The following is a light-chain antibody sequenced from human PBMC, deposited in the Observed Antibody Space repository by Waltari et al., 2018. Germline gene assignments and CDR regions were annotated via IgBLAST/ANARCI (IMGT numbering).Light chain of an antibody. J-gene: IGLJ2*01. Sequence: QPALTQPASVSGSPGQSISRSCTGTSNDIGNSNHVCWYQQHPGKVPKPCIYEVTTRPSGISDRFSGSKSGNTASLTISGLQAEDEADYYCLSYASSITFVFGGGTKLSVL. V-gene: IGLV2-23*02. CDR1: SNDIGNSNH. CDR2: EVT. CDR3: LSYASSITFV.